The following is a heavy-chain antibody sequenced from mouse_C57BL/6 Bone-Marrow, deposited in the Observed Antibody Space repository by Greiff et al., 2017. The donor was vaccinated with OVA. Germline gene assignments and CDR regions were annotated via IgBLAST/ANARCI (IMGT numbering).Heavy chain of an antibody. CDR1: GFNIKDDY. Sequence: EVKLVESGAELVRPGASVKLSCTASGFNIKDDYMHWVKQRPEQGLEWIGWIDPENGDTEYASKFKGKATLTADKSSSTAYMELRSLTSEDSAVYFCARRIPFYYYGSSRDYFDYWGQGTTLTVSS. CDR2: IDPENGDT. J-gene: IGHJ2*01. CDR3: ARRIPFYYYGSSRDYFDY. V-gene: IGHV14-4*01. D-gene: IGHD1-1*01.